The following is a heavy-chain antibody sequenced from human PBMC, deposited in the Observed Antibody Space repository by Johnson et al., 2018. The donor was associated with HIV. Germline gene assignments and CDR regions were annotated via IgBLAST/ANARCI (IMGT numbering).Heavy chain of an antibody. CDR3: ATFGYTSGWIVTDDAFDV. CDR1: AFTFSNYA. CDR2: LSYDGSSK. D-gene: IGHD6-19*01. Sequence: QVQLVESGGGVVQPGRSLRLACAASAFTFSNYAMHWVRQAPGKGLEWVAALSYDGSSKSYAESLKGRIYITRDTYMNTLYLQMNSLRAEDPAVYYCATFGYTSGWIVTDDAFDVWGHGTLVTVSS. V-gene: IGHV3-30-3*01. J-gene: IGHJ3*01.